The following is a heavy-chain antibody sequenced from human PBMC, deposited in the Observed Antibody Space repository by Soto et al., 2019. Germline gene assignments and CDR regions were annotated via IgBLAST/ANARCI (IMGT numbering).Heavy chain of an antibody. Sequence: QVQLVQSGAEVKKPGSSVKVSCKAYGGTFSSYAISWVLQAPGQGLEWMGGIIPIFGTANYAQKFQGRVTITADDSTSTAYMELRSLRSEDTAVYYCARDGPGGAMAPFDYWGQGTLVTVSS. J-gene: IGHJ4*02. CDR1: GGTFSSYA. D-gene: IGHD5-18*01. V-gene: IGHV1-69*01. CDR2: IIPIFGTA. CDR3: ARDGPGGAMAPFDY.